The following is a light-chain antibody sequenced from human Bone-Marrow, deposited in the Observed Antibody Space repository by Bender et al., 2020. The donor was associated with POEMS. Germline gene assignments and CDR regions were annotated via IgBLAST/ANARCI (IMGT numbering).Light chain of an antibody. V-gene: IGLV1-40*01. Sequence: QSVLTQPPSVSGAPGQRVTISCSGTSSDVGSYNLVSWYQHHPGKAPKLLIYGYNNRPSGVPDRFSGSKSGTSASLAITGLQAEDEGDYYCQSYDNSLGGWVFGGGTKLTVL. CDR1: SSDVGSYNL. J-gene: IGLJ3*02. CDR3: QSYDNSLGGWV. CDR2: GYN.